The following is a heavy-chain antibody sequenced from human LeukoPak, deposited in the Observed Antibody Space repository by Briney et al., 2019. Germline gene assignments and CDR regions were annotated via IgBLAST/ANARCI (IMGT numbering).Heavy chain of an antibody. V-gene: IGHV1-69*13. Sequence: SVKVSCKASGGTFSSYAISWVRQALGQGLEWMGGIIPIFGTANYAQKFQGRVTITADESTSTAYMELSSLRSEDTAVYYCARDGCSSTSCHPNYYYYYGMDVWGQGTTVTVSS. CDR1: GGTFSSYA. J-gene: IGHJ6*02. CDR3: ARDGCSSTSCHPNYYYYYGMDV. D-gene: IGHD2-2*01. CDR2: IIPIFGTA.